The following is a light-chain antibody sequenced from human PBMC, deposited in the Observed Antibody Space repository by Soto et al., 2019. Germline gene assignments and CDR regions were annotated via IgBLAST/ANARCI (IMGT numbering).Light chain of an antibody. V-gene: IGKV3-20*01. J-gene: IGKJ2*01. CDR3: PQYHDSPMNT. CDR1: QSVRSTF. Sequence: VLPQSPDTLSLSPGDRATLSCRASQSVRSTFLAWYQQKPGQAPRLLIYGASNRAAGIPERFSGSASGTEVTLTISRLEPYDSAVYYWPQYHDSPMNTFGQGTKLQIK. CDR2: GAS.